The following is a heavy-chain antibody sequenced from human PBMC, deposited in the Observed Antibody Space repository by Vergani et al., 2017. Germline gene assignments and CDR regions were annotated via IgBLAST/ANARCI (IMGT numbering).Heavy chain of an antibody. V-gene: IGHV4-39*01. D-gene: IGHD4-17*01. Sequence: QVQLQESGPGLVKPSETLSLTCTVSGGSISSSSYYWGWIRQPPGKGLEWIGSIYYSGSTYYNPSLKSRVTISVDTSKNQFSLKLSSVTAADTAVYYCARLHDYGDTGYFDYWGQGTLVTVSS. J-gene: IGHJ4*02. CDR1: GGSISSSSYY. CDR3: ARLHDYGDTGYFDY. CDR2: IYYSGST.